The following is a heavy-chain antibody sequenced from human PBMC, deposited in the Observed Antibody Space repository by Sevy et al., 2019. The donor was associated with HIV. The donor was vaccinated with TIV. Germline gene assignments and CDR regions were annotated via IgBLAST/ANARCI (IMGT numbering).Heavy chain of an antibody. D-gene: IGHD1-26*01. CDR2: IKQDGSEK. J-gene: IGHJ6*03. Sequence: GGSLRLSCAVSGFTFSSYWMSWVRQAPGKGLEWVANIKQDGSEKYYVDSVKGRFTISRDNAKKSLYLQMNSLRAEDTAGYYCARDSDSTRYYYMDVWGKGTTVTVSS. CDR3: ARDSDSTRYYYMDV. CDR1: GFTFSSYW. V-gene: IGHV3-7*01.